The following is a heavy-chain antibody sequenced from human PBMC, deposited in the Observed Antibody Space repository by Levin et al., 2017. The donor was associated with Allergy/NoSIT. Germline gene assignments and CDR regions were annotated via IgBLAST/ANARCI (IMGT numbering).Heavy chain of an antibody. CDR1: GFAFGTYA. CDR2: MSYDGREK. Sequence: LSLTCAASGFAFGTYAMHWVRQAPDKGLEWLAVMSYDGREKYYADSVRGRFTISRDNSERTLYLQMNNLRPDDTAVYFCTRRGGGDNWDYWGQGTLVTVSS. J-gene: IGHJ4*02. CDR3: TRRGGGDNWDY. V-gene: IGHV3-30*04. D-gene: IGHD2-21*02.